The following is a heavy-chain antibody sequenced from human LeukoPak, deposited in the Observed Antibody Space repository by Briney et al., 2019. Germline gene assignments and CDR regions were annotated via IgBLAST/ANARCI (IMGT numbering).Heavy chain of an antibody. CDR3: ANLVFEASVAVPFDY. D-gene: IGHD6-19*01. Sequence: GGSLRLSCAASGFTFSSYAMSWVRQAPGKGLEWVSAISGSGGSTYYADSVKGRFTISRDNSKNTLYLQMNSLRAEDTAVYHCANLVFEASVAVPFDYWGQGTLVTVSS. CDR2: ISGSGGST. CDR1: GFTFSSYA. V-gene: IGHV3-23*01. J-gene: IGHJ4*02.